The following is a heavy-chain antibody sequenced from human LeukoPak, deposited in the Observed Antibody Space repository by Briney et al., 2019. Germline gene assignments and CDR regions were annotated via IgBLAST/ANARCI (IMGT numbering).Heavy chain of an antibody. V-gene: IGHV3-15*01. D-gene: IGHD4-23*01. CDR3: TTTRIDYGGHYFDY. Sequence: GGSLRLSCAASGFTFSNAWMSWVRQAPGKGLEWVGRIKSKTNGGTTDYAARVKGTFTISRDDSKNTLYLQMNSLKTEDTAVYYCTTTRIDYGGHYFDYWGQGTLVTVSS. CDR2: IKSKTNGGTT. J-gene: IGHJ4*02. CDR1: GFTFSNAW.